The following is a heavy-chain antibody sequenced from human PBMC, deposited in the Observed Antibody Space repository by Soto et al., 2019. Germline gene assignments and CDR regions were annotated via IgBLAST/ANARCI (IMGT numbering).Heavy chain of an antibody. J-gene: IGHJ5*02. V-gene: IGHV4-31*03. CDR3: ATTNGADSYDSVS. CDR2: IYYSRAT. CDR1: GDSMNNYDNL. Sequence: PAESLSLTCTVPGDSMNNYDNLSTQIRQKPEEGLEWIGYIYYSRATYYTPSLRTRVSISLHKSQNYFSLELSSVTAAETAVYYCATTNGADSYDSVSWGQGTLVTVSS. D-gene: IGHD3-22*01.